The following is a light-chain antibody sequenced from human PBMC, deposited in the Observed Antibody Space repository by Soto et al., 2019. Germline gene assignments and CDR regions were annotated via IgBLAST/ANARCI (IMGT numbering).Light chain of an antibody. Sequence: EIVMTQSPATLSVSPGKRATLSCRASQSVSSHLAWYQQKPGQPPKLLLYWASTRESGVPDRFSGSGSGTYFTLTISSLQAEDVAFYYCQQYYSSPRLGFGGGTKVEIK. CDR3: QQYYSSPRLG. V-gene: IGKV3-15*01. CDR2: WAS. J-gene: IGKJ4*01. CDR1: QSVSSH.